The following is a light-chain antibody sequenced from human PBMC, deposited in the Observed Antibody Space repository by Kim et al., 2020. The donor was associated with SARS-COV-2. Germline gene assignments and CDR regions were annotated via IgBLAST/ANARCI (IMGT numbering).Light chain of an antibody. Sequence: GQEFTISCSGSSSNIGSNTVNWYQQLPGAAPKLRIYSNNQRPSGVPDRFSGSKSGASASLAISGLQSEDEADYYCAAWDDSLNGVVFGGGTQLTVL. J-gene: IGLJ2*01. CDR2: SNN. CDR3: AAWDDSLNGVV. CDR1: SSNIGSNT. V-gene: IGLV1-44*01.